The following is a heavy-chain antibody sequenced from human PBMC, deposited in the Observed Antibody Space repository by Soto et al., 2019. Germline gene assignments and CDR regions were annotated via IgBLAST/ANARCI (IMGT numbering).Heavy chain of an antibody. V-gene: IGHV4-34*01. CDR2: INHSGST. J-gene: IGHJ4*02. CDR3: ARGSNVLRYFDWLSY. Sequence: SETLSLTCAVYGGSFSGYYWSWIRQPPGKGLEWIGEINHSGSTNYNPSLKSRVTISVGTSKNQFSLKLSSVTAADTAVYYCARGSNVLRYFDWLSYWGQGTLVTVSS. D-gene: IGHD3-9*01. CDR1: GGSFSGYY.